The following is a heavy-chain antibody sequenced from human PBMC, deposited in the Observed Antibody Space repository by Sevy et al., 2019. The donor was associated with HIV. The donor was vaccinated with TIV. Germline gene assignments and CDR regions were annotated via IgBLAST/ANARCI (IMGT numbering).Heavy chain of an antibody. CDR2: TSYNEGGE. J-gene: IGHJ6*02. CDR3: AKDTGSSGYDHYGLDV. Sequence: GESLKISCVASGFTFSNYGTHWVRQAPGKGLEWVAITSYNEGGENYADSVKGRFTISRDNSKNTVYLLMYRLTTEDTGVYYCAKDTGSSGYDHYGLDVWGQGTTVTVSS. V-gene: IGHV3-30*18. CDR1: GFTFSNYG. D-gene: IGHD6-19*01.